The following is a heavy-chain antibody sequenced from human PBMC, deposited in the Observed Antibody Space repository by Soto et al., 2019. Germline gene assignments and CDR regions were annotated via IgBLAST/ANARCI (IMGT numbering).Heavy chain of an antibody. V-gene: IGHV3-74*01. CDR3: ARDNTKYYFDY. D-gene: IGHD2-2*01. CDR1: GFTFTSHW. J-gene: IGHJ4*02. Sequence: PGGSLRLSCAASGFTFTSHWMHWLRQAPGKGLVWVSHINTDGSNTRYADSVKGRFTISRDNAKNTVYLQLNSLRAEDTAVYYCARDNTKYYFDYWGQGALVTVSS. CDR2: INTDGSNT.